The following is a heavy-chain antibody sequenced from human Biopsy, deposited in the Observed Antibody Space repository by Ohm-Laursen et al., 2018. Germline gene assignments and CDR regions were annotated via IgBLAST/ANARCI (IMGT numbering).Heavy chain of an antibody. J-gene: IGHJ6*02. Sequence: SETLSLTCPVPGGSISSDYWSWIRQTPGKGLEWIGYIYYSGSTNYNPSLKSRVTISVDTSKNQFSLRLNSVTAADTAVYYCARATNSTGWPYYYFYGMDVWGQGTTVTVSS. CDR1: GGSISSDY. CDR3: ARATNSTGWPYYYFYGMDV. D-gene: IGHD2/OR15-2a*01. V-gene: IGHV4-59*01. CDR2: IYYSGST.